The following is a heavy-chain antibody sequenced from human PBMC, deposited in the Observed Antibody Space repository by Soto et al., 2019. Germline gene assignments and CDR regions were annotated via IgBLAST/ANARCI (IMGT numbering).Heavy chain of an antibody. CDR1: GFTFSSYS. CDR3: ARDDIAVAGTVEYFDY. J-gene: IGHJ4*02. V-gene: IGHV3-48*01. Sequence: EVQLVESGGGLVQPGGSLRLSCAASGFTFSSYSMNWVRQAPGKELEWVSYISSSSSTIYYADSVKGRFTISRDNAKNSLHLQMKSLRADDTAVYYCARDDIAVAGTVEYFDYWGQGTLVTVSS. D-gene: IGHD6-19*01. CDR2: ISSSSSTI.